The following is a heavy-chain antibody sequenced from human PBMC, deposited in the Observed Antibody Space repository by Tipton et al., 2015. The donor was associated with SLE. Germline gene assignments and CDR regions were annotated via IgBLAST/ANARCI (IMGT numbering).Heavy chain of an antibody. D-gene: IGHD6-13*01. Sequence: GSLRLSCAASGFTFSSYWMSWVRQAPGKGLEWVANIKQDGSEKYYVDSVKGRFTISRDNAKNSLYLQMNSLRAEDTAVYYCARDIAAAAGSWHYYYGMDVWGQGTTVTVSS. J-gene: IGHJ6*02. CDR1: GFTFSSYW. CDR3: ARDIAAAAGSWHYYYGMDV. CDR2: IKQDGSEK. V-gene: IGHV3-7*01.